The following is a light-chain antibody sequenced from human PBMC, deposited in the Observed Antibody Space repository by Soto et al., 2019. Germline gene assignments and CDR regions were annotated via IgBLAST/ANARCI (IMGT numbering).Light chain of an antibody. V-gene: IGKV3-20*01. Sequence: IVLTQSPDTLSLSPGQSASLCCRPCQSITSTQLAWYQQKPGQAPTLLIFGASSRATGIPDRFSGSGSGTDFTLTISGLQPEDFAVYYCQQYGTSPGTFGQGTKVDI. CDR3: QQYGTSPGT. CDR2: GAS. J-gene: IGKJ1*01. CDR1: QSITSTQ.